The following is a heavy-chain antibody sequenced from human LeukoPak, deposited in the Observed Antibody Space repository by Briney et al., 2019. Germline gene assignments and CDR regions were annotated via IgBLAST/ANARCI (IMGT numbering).Heavy chain of an antibody. J-gene: IGHJ5*02. D-gene: IGHD3-16*01. CDR1: GFTFSSYS. V-gene: IGHV3-49*04. CDR3: TRDLGGGSGSNWFDP. Sequence: GGSLRLSCAASGFTFSSYSMNWVRQAPGKGLEWVGFIRSKAYGGTTEYAASVKGRFTISRDDSKSIAYLQMNSLKTEDTAVYYCTRDLGGGSGSNWFDPWGQGTLVTVSS. CDR2: IRSKAYGGTT.